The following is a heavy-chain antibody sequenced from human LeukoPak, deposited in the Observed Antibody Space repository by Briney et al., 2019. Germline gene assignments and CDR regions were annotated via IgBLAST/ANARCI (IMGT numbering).Heavy chain of an antibody. CDR1: GFTVSSNY. CDR3: ARHPSGSEERSQYGMDV. V-gene: IGHV3-53*04. J-gene: IGHJ6*02. Sequence: HPGGSLRLSCAASGFTVSSNYMSWVRQAPGKGLEWVSVIYSGGSTYYADSVKGRFTISRHNSKNTLYLQMNSLRAEDTAVYYCARHPSGSEERSQYGMDVWGQGTTVTVSS. D-gene: IGHD3-10*01. CDR2: IYSGGST.